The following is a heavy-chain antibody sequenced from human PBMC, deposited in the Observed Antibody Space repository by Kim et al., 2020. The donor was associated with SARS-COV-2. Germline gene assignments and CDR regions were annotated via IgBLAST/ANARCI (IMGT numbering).Heavy chain of an antibody. CDR2: IYHSGST. Sequence: SETLSLTCAVSGGSISSGGYSWSWIRQPPGKGLEWIGYIYHSGSTYYNPSLKSRVTISVDRSKNQFSLKLSSVTAADTAVYYCARGRGGPGLEYFDLWGRGTLVTVSS. CDR1: GGSISSGGYS. D-gene: IGHD3-16*01. J-gene: IGHJ2*01. CDR3: ARGRGGPGLEYFDL. V-gene: IGHV4-30-2*01.